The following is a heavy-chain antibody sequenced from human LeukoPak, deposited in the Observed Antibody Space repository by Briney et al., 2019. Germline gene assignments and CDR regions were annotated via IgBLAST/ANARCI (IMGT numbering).Heavy chain of an antibody. J-gene: IGHJ3*02. CDR1: GGSISSSTYY. D-gene: IGHD3-22*01. V-gene: IGHV4-39*06. CDR3: AREGGYYYLYAFDI. CDR2: IFYSGRT. Sequence: PSETLSLTCTVSGGSISSSTYYWGWIRQPPGKGLEWIGSIFYSGRTYYNPSLKSRVTMSVDTSKNQFPLRLSSVNAADTAVYYCAREGGYYYLYAFDIWGQGTMVTVSS.